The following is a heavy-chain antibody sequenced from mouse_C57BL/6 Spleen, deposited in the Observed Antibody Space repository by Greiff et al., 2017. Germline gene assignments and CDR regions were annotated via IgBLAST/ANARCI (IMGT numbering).Heavy chain of an antibody. J-gene: IGHJ2*01. Sequence: QVQLQQSGAELARPGASVKLSCKASGYTFTSYGISWVKQRTGQGLEWIGEIYPRSGNTYYNEKFKGKATLTADKSSSTAYMELRSLTSEDSAVYFCARRIITTVVADCDYWGQGTTRTVSS. CDR3: ARRIITTVVADCDY. CDR1: GYTFTSYG. V-gene: IGHV1-81*01. CDR2: IYPRSGNT. D-gene: IGHD1-1*01.